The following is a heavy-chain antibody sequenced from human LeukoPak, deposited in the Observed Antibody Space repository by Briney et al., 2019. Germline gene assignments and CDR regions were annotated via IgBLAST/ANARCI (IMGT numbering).Heavy chain of an antibody. Sequence: KPSETLSLTCAVYGGSFSGYYWSWIRQPPGKGLEWIGEINHSGSTNYNPSLKSRVTISVDTSKNQFPLKLSSVTAADTAVYYCARGITMIVVVITPYHAFDIWGQGTMVTVSS. J-gene: IGHJ3*02. CDR3: ARGITMIVVVITPYHAFDI. V-gene: IGHV4-34*01. CDR2: INHSGST. D-gene: IGHD3-22*01. CDR1: GGSFSGYY.